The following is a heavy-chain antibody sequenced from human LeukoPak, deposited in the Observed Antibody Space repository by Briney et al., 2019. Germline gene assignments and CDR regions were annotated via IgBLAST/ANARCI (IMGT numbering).Heavy chain of an antibody. CDR2: ISWNSGSI. CDR1: GFTFDDYA. V-gene: IGHV3-9*01. CDR3: AKEAGNDAFDI. J-gene: IGHJ3*02. Sequence: GGSLRLSCAASGFTFDDYAMHRVRQAPGKGLEWVSGISWNSGSIGYADSVKGRFTISRDNAKNSLYLQMNSLRAEDTALYYCAKEAGNDAFDIWGQGTMVTVSP.